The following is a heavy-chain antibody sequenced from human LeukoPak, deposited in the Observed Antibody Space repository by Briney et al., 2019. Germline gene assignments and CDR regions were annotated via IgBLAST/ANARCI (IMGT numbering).Heavy chain of an antibody. CDR1: GFTFTTHW. CDR3: ATTLGGGGNSSPDS. Sequence: GGSLRLSCGASGFTFTTHWIDWVRQAPGKGLVWVSRIKPDGSDTNYADSVRGRFTISRDNSMNTIYLQMNSLRADDTAVYYCATTLGGGGNSSPDSWGQGALVTVSS. D-gene: IGHD4-23*01. CDR2: IKPDGSDT. J-gene: IGHJ4*02. V-gene: IGHV3-74*01.